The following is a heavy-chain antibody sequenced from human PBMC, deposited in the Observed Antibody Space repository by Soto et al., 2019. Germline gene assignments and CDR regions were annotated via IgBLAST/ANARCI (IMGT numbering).Heavy chain of an antibody. D-gene: IGHD6-13*01. J-gene: IGHJ6*02. V-gene: IGHV3-30-3*01. Sequence: QVQLVESGGGVVQPGRSLRLSCAASGFTFSSYAMHWVRQAPGKGLEWVAVISYDGSNKYYADSVKGRFTISRDKSKNTLYLQMNSLRAEDTAVYYCARDRDSSSWYPPGMDVWGQGTTVTVSS. CDR2: ISYDGSNK. CDR3: ARDRDSSSWYPPGMDV. CDR1: GFTFSSYA.